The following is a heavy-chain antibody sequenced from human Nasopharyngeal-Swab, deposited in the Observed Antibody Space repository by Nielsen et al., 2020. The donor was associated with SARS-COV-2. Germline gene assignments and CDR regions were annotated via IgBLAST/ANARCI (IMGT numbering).Heavy chain of an antibody. Sequence: GGSLRLSCTASGFTFGDYAMSWFRQAPGKGLEWVGFIRSKAYGGTTEYAASVKGRFTISRDDSKSIAYLQMNSLKTEDTAVYYCTRAWFGELTLTWGQGTLVTSPQ. J-gene: IGHJ4*02. CDR2: IRSKAYGGTT. CDR1: GFTFGDYA. V-gene: IGHV3-49*03. CDR3: TRAWFGELTLT. D-gene: IGHD3-10*01.